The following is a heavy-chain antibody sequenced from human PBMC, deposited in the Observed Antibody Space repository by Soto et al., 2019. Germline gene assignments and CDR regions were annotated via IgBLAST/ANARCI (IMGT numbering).Heavy chain of an antibody. D-gene: IGHD5-12*01. J-gene: IGHJ4*02. CDR2: ISYDGSNK. CDR3: AKDLTIVATIPSFDY. CDR1: GFTFSSYA. Sequence: PGGSLRLSCAASGFTFSSYAMHWVRQAPGKGLEWVAVISYDGSNKYYADSVKGRFTISRDNSKNTLYLQMNSLRAEDTAVYYCAKDLTIVATIPSFDYWGQGTLVTVSS. V-gene: IGHV3-30-3*01.